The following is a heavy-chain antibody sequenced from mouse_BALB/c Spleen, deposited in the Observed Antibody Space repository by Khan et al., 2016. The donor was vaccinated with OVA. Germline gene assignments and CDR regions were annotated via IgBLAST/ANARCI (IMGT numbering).Heavy chain of an antibody. J-gene: IGHJ1*01. D-gene: IGHD2-14*01. CDR1: GYSITSDYA. V-gene: IGHV3-2*02. Sequence: EVQLQESGPGLVKPSQSLSLTCTVTGYSITSDYAWNWIRQFPGNKLEWLGYISYSGSTTYNPSLKSRISITRDPSKNQFFLQLNSVTAEDTATYNRQKGRYDEWYFDVWGAGTTVTVSS. CDR3: QKGRYDEWYFDV. CDR2: ISYSGST.